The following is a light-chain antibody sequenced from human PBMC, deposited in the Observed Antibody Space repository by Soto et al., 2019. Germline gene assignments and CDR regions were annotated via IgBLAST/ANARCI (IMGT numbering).Light chain of an antibody. CDR1: SSDVGAYNY. CDR2: EVR. V-gene: IGLV2-14*01. Sequence: QSVLTQPASASGSPGQSITISCTGTSSDVGAYNYVSWYQQHPGKAPKLMIYEVRDRPSGVSDRFSGSRSGNTASLTISGLQAEDESDYYCSSYTSSSTWVFGGGTKLTVL. CDR3: SSYTSSSTWV. J-gene: IGLJ3*02.